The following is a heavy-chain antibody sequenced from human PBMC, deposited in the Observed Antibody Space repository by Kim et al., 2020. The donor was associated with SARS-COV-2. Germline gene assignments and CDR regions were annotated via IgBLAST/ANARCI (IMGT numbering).Heavy chain of an antibody. CDR1: GGSINSGGYY. CDR3: ARAAYSSSSASELGY. D-gene: IGHD6-6*01. Sequence: SETLSLTCTVSGGSINSGGYYWSWIRQHPGKGLEWIGYIYYSGSTYYNPSLKSRVTISVDTSKNQFSLKLSSVTAADTAVYYCARAAYSSSSASELGYWGQGTLVTVSS. J-gene: IGHJ4*02. V-gene: IGHV4-31*03. CDR2: IYYSGST.